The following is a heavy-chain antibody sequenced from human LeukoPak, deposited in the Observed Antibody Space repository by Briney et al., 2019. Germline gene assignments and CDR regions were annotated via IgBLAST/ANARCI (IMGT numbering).Heavy chain of an antibody. D-gene: IGHD7-27*01. CDR2: ISSSSSTI. J-gene: IGHJ4*02. CDR1: GFTFNTYS. V-gene: IGHV3-48*01. CDR3: ARDGFAGDLEFDY. Sequence: GGSLRLSCVASGFTFNTYSMNWVRQAPGKGLEWLSYISSSSSTIYYTDSVKGRFTISRDNAKNSLYLQMNSLRAEDTAVYYCARDGFAGDLEFDYWGQGTLVTVSS.